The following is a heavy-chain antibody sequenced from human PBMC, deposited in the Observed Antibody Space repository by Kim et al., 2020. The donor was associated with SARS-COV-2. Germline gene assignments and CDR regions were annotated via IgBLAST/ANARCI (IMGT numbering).Heavy chain of an antibody. Sequence: SETLSLTCTVSGGSISGFYWSWFRQPPGKGLEWIGYVSSAGSTDYNPSLKSRATISAVTSKKQLSLRLTSVTAADTSVYYCARVASSVADYWGQGILVTVSS. J-gene: IGHJ4*02. CDR2: VSSAGST. CDR1: GGSISGFY. CDR3: ARVASSVADY. D-gene: IGHD3-22*01. V-gene: IGHV4-59*13.